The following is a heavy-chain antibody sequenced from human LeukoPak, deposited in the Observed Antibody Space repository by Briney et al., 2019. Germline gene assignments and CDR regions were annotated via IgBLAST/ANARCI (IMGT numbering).Heavy chain of an antibody. CDR3: ARVHQVAGDDAFDI. D-gene: IGHD3-16*01. Sequence: GGSLRLSCAASGFTFDDYGMSWVRQAPGKGPEWVSGINWNGGSTRYTDSVKGRFTISRDNAKNSLYVQINSLRAEDTALYYCARVHQVAGDDAFDIWGHGTMVTVSS. J-gene: IGHJ3*02. V-gene: IGHV3-20*04. CDR2: INWNGGST. CDR1: GFTFDDYG.